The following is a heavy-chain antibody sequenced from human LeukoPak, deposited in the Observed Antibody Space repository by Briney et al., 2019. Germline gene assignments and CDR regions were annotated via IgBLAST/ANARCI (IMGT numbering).Heavy chain of an antibody. Sequence: ASVKVSCKASGGTFSDYALNWVRQAPGQGLEWMGRINPRSGDTNYAQRFQGRVTMTSDTSISTGYMELTRLESDDTAVYYCAKVQWLADDIFDFWGQGTMITVSS. CDR3: AKVQWLADDIFDF. J-gene: IGHJ3*01. V-gene: IGHV1-2*06. D-gene: IGHD6-19*01. CDR2: INPRSGDT. CDR1: GGTFSDYA.